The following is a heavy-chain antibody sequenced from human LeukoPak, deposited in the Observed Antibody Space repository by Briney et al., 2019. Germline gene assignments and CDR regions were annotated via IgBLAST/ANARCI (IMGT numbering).Heavy chain of an antibody. Sequence: GGSLRLSCAASGFTFSSYGMHWVRQAPGKGLEWVAFIRYDGGNKYYADSVKGRFTISRDNSKNTLYLQMNSLRAEDTAVYYCAKEVQGAGRVFDYWGQGTLVTVSS. D-gene: IGHD6-19*01. CDR1: GFTFSSYG. CDR2: IRYDGGNK. V-gene: IGHV3-30*02. CDR3: AKEVQGAGRVFDY. J-gene: IGHJ4*02.